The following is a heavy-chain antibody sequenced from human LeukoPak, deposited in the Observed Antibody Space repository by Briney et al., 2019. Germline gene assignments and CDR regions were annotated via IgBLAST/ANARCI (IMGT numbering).Heavy chain of an antibody. V-gene: IGHV4-59*08. CDR1: GGSLGTSF. Sequence: SGTLSLTCTVSGGSLGTSFWSCIRQPPGEGLEWIGRLYNSGSTNYTPSLRSRVTISIDTSNNQFSLRMNSMTAADTAVYFCARHGRGDVEMATITVWGQGTLVTVAS. J-gene: IGHJ1*01. CDR2: LYNSGST. D-gene: IGHD5-24*01. CDR3: ARHGRGDVEMATITV.